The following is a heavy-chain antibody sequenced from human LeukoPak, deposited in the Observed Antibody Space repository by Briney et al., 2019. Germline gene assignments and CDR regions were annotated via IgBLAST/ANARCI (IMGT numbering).Heavy chain of an antibody. CDR3: ARVSWFPGTSYYYMDV. D-gene: IGHD1-1*01. Sequence: SESLSLTCTVSGGSISSYYWSWIRQPPGKGLEWFGYIYDSGTTNYNPSLKSRVTISVDTSKNQFSLKLSSVTAADTAVYFCARVSWFPGTSYYYMDVWGKGTTVTVSS. CDR1: GGSISSYY. V-gene: IGHV4-59*01. CDR2: IYDSGTT. J-gene: IGHJ6*03.